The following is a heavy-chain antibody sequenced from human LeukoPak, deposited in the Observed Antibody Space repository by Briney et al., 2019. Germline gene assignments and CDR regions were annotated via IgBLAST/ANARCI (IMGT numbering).Heavy chain of an antibody. CDR1: GGSMSYYY. CDR2: IYYSGSA. CDR3: ARDDPKDTAMSKMGDY. J-gene: IGHJ4*02. Sequence: SETLPLTCSVSGGSMSYYYWSWIRQPPGKRLEWIGYIYYSGSANYNPSLKSRVTISVDTSKNQLSLKLSSVTVADTAVYYCARDDPKDTAMSKMGDYWGQGTLVTVSS. V-gene: IGHV4-59*01. D-gene: IGHD5-18*01.